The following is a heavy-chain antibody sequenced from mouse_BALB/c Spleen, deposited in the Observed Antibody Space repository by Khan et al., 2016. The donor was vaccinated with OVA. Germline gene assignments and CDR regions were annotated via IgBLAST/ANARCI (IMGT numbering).Heavy chain of an antibody. D-gene: IGHD2-4*01. Sequence: VELVESGPGLVQPSQSLSITCTVSGFSLNNYSVHWVRQSPGKGLEWLGVIWSAGSTDYNAAFISRLTISKDNSRSQVFFKMNSLQPNDTAIYSCARRGYDYGRGALFAYWGQGTLVTVSA. CDR1: GFSLNNYS. V-gene: IGHV2-2*02. J-gene: IGHJ3*01. CDR3: ARRGYDYGRGALFAY. CDR2: IWSAGST.